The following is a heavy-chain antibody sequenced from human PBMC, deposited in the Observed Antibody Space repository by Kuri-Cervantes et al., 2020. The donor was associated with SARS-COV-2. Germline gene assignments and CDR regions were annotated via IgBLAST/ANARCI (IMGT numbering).Heavy chain of an antibody. D-gene: IGHD2-2*01. CDR1: GCTFSSYA. CDR3: SRPSCSSSSCYDGTFDS. Sequence: SVKVSCKASGCTFSSYAVTWVRQAPGQGLEWMGRIIPLFGTPIYAQKFQGRVTITADKSTNTAHMELSSLRSDDTAVYYCSRPSCSSSSCYDGTFDSWGQGTLVTVSS. V-gene: IGHV1-69*06. CDR2: IIPLFGTP. J-gene: IGHJ4*02.